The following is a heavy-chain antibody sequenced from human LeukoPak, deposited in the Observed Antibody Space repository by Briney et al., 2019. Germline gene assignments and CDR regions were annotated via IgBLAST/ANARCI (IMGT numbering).Heavy chain of an antibody. CDR3: ARDKSGIAAAGTDTLFDY. CDR2: IYTSGST. CDR1: GGSISSYY. Sequence: SETLSLTCTVSGGSISSYYWSWIRQPAGKGLEWIGRIYTSGSTNYNPSLKSRVTMSVDTSKNQFSLNLSSVTAADTAVYYCARDKSGIAAAGTDTLFDYWGQGTLVTVSS. J-gene: IGHJ4*02. D-gene: IGHD6-13*01. V-gene: IGHV4-4*07.